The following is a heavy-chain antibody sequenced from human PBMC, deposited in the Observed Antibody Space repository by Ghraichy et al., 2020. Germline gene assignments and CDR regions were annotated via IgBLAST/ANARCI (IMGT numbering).Heavy chain of an antibody. CDR3: ARAQVGY. J-gene: IGHJ4*02. Sequence: VKVSCKASGYDFTGYYMHWVRQAPGQGLEWMGWINPNTGGTNYAQEFQGRVTMTRDTSISTAYMELSSLRSDDTALYYCARAQVGYWGQGTLVTVSS. D-gene: IGHD1-26*01. CDR1: GYDFTGYY. V-gene: IGHV1-2*02. CDR2: INPNTGGT.